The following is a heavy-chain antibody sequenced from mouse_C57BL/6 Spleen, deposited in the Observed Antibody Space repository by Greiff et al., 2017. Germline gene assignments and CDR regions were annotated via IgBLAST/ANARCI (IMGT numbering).Heavy chain of an antibody. Sequence: VKVVESGAELAKPGASVKLSCKASGYTFTSYWMHWVKQRPGQGLEWIGYINPSSGYTKYNQKFKDKATLTADKASSTAYMQLSGLTYEDSAVYYCATFITTVVVDFDYAMDYWGQGTSVTVSS. V-gene: IGHV1-7*01. CDR1: GYTFTSYW. CDR3: ATFITTVVVDFDYAMDY. D-gene: IGHD1-1*01. J-gene: IGHJ4*01. CDR2: INPSSGYT.